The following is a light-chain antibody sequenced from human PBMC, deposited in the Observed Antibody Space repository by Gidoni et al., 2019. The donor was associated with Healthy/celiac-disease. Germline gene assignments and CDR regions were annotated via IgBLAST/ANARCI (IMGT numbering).Light chain of an antibody. J-gene: IGKJ4*01. CDR2: DAS. Sequence: ETVLTQSPATLSLSPGERATLSCRASQSVSSYQTWYQQKPGQAPRLPIYDASNRATGIPARFSGSGSGTDFTLTISSLEPEDFAVYYCQQRSNWPSLTFGGGTKVEIK. CDR3: QQRSNWPSLT. V-gene: IGKV3-11*01. CDR1: QSVSSY.